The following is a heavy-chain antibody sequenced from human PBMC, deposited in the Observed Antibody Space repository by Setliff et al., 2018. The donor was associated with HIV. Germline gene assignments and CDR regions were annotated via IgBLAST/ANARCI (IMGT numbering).Heavy chain of an antibody. J-gene: IGHJ6*03. CDR2: IYHSGST. CDR1: GYSISSGYY. D-gene: IGHD3-3*01. Sequence: PSETLSLTCAVSGYSISSGYYWGWIRQPPGKGLEWIGSIYHSGSTSYNPSLKSRVTISIDTSKNQFFLKLSTMTAADTAVYYCARGYVYDFWSGYYALHYYYMDVWGKGTTVTVSS. V-gene: IGHV4-38-2*01. CDR3: ARGYVYDFWSGYYALHYYYMDV.